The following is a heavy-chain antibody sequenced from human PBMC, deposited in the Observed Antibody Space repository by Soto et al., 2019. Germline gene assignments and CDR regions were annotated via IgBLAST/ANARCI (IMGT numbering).Heavy chain of an antibody. J-gene: IGHJ4*02. CDR2: INHSGST. V-gene: IGHV4-34*01. CDR1: GGSFSGYY. CDR3: ARGSPMIVLVNAPNFDY. D-gene: IGHD3-22*01. Sequence: SETLSLTCAVYGGSFSGYYWSWIRQPPGKGLEWIGEINHSGSTNYNPSLKSRVTISVDTSKNQFSLKLSSVTAADTAVYYCARGSPMIVLVNAPNFDYWGQGPLVTVSS.